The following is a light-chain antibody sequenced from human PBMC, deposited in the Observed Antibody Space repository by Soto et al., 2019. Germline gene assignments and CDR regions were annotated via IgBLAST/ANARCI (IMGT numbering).Light chain of an antibody. CDR2: EVD. J-gene: IGLJ2*01. CDR1: TSDVAYYDL. V-gene: IGLV2-23*02. Sequence: QSALTQPASVSGSPGQSITISCAGTTSDVAYYDLVSWYQPHPGRAPKLLIYEVDKRPSRISVRFSGSKSGATASLTISGLRPEDEAVYFCCTYAGHVPKFGGGTKLTVL. CDR3: CTYAGHVPK.